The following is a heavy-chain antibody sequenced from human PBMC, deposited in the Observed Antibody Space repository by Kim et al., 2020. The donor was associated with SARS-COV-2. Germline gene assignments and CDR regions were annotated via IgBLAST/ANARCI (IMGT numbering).Heavy chain of an antibody. CDR1: GYSFTSYW. V-gene: IGHV5-10-1*01. CDR3: ARVQRGTYCSSTSCYDPSLDY. J-gene: IGHJ4*02. Sequence: GESLKISCKGSGYSFTSYWISWVRQMPGKGLEWMGRIDPSDSYTNYSPSFQGHVTISADKSISTAYLQWSSLKASDTAMYYCARVQRGTYCSSTSCYDPSLDYWGQGTLVTVSS. D-gene: IGHD2-2*01. CDR2: IDPSDSYT.